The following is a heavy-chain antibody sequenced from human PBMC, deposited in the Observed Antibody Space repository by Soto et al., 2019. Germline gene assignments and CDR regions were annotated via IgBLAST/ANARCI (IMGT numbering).Heavy chain of an antibody. CDR2: IIPIFGTA. CDR1: GGTSSSYA. Sequence: GASVKVSCKASGGTSSSYAISWVRQAPGQGLEWMGGIIPIFGTANYAQKFQGRVTITADKSTSTAYMELSSLRSEDTAVYYCARGIVVVPAAIGDYGMDVWGQGTTVTVXS. J-gene: IGHJ6*02. V-gene: IGHV1-69*06. CDR3: ARGIVVVPAAIGDYGMDV. D-gene: IGHD2-2*01.